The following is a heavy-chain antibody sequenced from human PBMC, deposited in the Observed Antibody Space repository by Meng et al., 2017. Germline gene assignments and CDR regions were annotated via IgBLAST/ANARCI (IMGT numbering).Heavy chain of an antibody. J-gene: IGHJ4*02. Sequence: VLLVELGGGCVSAVGYLCLSCADFGFYLISAWMGWVRQAPGKGREWVGRIKSNTDGGTAEYAAPVTGRFTISRDDSKSTLYLQMSGLRIDDTGVYYCTWDDKAVSDYWGQGTLVTVSS. CDR1: GFYLISAW. CDR3: TWDDKAVSDY. CDR2: IKSNTDGGTA. D-gene: IGHD3-9*01. V-gene: IGHV3-15*01.